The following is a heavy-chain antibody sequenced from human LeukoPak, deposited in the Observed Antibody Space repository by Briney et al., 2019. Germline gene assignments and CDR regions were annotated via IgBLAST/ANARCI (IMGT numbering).Heavy chain of an antibody. D-gene: IGHD3-22*01. Sequence: GASVKVSCKVSGYTLTELSMHWVRQAPGKGLEWMGGFDPEDGETIYAQKFQGRVTMTEDTSTDTAYMELSSLGSGDTAVYYCATVNYYYDSSGYYPYYFDYWGQGTLVTVSS. CDR1: GYTLTELS. V-gene: IGHV1-24*01. CDR3: ATVNYYYDSSGYYPYYFDY. J-gene: IGHJ4*02. CDR2: FDPEDGET.